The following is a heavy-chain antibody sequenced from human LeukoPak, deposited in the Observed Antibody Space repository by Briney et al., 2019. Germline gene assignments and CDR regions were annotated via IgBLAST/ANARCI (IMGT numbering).Heavy chain of an antibody. CDR3: ARGGAVAGRYWYFDL. CDR1: AGSFSGYY. CDR2: IHHSGST. Sequence: SQTRSLTSLLYAGSFSGYYWSWISPPHGKVMEWDGEIHHSGSTNYNRSLRSGVTLPVDTPKTQLSLNLSSMTGADTAVYYCARGGAVAGRYWYFDLWGRGALVTVSS. D-gene: IGHD6-19*01. J-gene: IGHJ2*01. V-gene: IGHV4-34*01.